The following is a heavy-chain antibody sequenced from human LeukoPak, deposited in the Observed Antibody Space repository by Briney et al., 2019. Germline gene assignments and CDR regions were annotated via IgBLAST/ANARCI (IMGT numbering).Heavy chain of an antibody. CDR2: INRSGGST. D-gene: IGHD5-18*01. J-gene: IGHJ6*02. Sequence: VASVKVSCKASGYTFTSYYMHWVRQAPGQGLEWMGIINRSGGSTSYAQKFQGRVTMTRDTSTSTVYMELSSLRSEDTAVYYCARDLAGYSYGGYYYYGMDVWGQGTTVTVSS. CDR1: GYTFTSYY. CDR3: ARDLAGYSYGGYYYYGMDV. V-gene: IGHV1-46*01.